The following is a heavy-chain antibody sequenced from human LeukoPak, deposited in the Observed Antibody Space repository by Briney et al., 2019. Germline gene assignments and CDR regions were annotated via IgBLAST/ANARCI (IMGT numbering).Heavy chain of an antibody. V-gene: IGHV4-34*01. CDR2: INHSGST. CDR3: ARVIITTVTTSGFNWFDP. J-gene: IGHJ5*02. D-gene: IGHD4-17*01. Sequence: PSETLSLTCAVYGGSFSGYYWSWIRQPPGKGLEWIGEINHSGSTNYNPSLKSRVTISVDTSKNQFSLKLSSVTAADTAVYYCARVIITTVTTSGFNWFDPWGQGTLVTVSS. CDR1: GGSFSGYY.